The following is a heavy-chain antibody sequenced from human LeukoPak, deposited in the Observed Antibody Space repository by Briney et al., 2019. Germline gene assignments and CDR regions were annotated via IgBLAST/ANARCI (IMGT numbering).Heavy chain of an antibody. Sequence: ASVKVSCKASGYTFTGYYMHWVRQAPGQGLEWMGWISAYNGNTNYAQKLQGKVTMTTDTSTSTAYMELRSLRSDDTAVYYCARPGAADYYDSSGYYSATSAFDIWGQGTMVTVSS. J-gene: IGHJ3*02. V-gene: IGHV1-18*04. CDR3: ARPGAADYYDSSGYYSATSAFDI. D-gene: IGHD3-22*01. CDR1: GYTFTGYY. CDR2: ISAYNGNT.